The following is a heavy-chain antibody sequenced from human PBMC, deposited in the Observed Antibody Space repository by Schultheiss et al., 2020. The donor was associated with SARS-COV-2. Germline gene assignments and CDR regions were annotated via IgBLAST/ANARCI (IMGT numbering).Heavy chain of an antibody. V-gene: IGHV3-30*04. Sequence: GGSLRLSCVGSGFSFSTYAMSWVRQAPGKGLEWVAVISYDGSNKYYADSVKGRFTISRDNSKNTLYLQMNYLRAEDTAVYYCARDPLGVVTGSPDYWGQGTLVTVSS. CDR2: ISYDGSNK. D-gene: IGHD3-3*01. J-gene: IGHJ4*02. CDR1: GFSFSTYA. CDR3: ARDPLGVVTGSPDY.